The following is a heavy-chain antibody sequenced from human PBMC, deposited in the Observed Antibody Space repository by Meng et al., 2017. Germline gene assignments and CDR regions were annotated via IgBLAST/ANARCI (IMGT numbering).Heavy chain of an antibody. D-gene: IGHD6-13*01. CDR3: ARGTGSSWFDP. V-gene: IGHV1-3*01. CDR1: GYTFTSYT. J-gene: IGHJ5*02. Sequence: VEYGAEVEQPGASLKVSCKASGYTFTSYTIHWVRQAPGQSLAWMGWIKSANGDAKYSQKFQGRLTLTRDTSASTAYLELSSLTFEDTAVYYCARGTGSSWFDPWGQGTLVTVSS. CDR2: IKSANGDA.